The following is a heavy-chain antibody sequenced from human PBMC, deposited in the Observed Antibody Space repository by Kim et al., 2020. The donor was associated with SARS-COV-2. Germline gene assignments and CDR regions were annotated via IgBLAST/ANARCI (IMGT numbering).Heavy chain of an antibody. D-gene: IGHD3-16*01. CDR3: ASLNLGEYYYYGMDV. J-gene: IGHJ6*02. CDR2: INSDGSST. Sequence: GGSLRLSCAASGFTFSSYWMHWVRQAPGKGLVWVSRINSDGSSTSYADSVKGRFTISRDNAKNTLYLQMNSLRAEDTAVYYCASLNLGEYYYYGMDVWGQGTTVTVSS. CDR1: GFTFSSYW. V-gene: IGHV3-74*01.